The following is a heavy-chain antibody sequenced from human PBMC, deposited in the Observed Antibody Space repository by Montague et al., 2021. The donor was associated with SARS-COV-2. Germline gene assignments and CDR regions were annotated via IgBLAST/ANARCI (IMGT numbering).Heavy chain of an antibody. Sequence: SLRLSCAASGFTFSSDWMHWVRQASGKGPVWISRINPDGGHTDSAHFVRGRFPTSRDNAKNTLYLQMNSLRAEDTAIYYCARDLRVGGGITGTTASDDWGQGTLVTVSS. J-gene: IGHJ4*02. V-gene: IGHV3-74*01. CDR1: GFTFSSDW. CDR2: INPDGGHT. D-gene: IGHD1-20*01. CDR3: ARDLRVGGGITGTTASDD.